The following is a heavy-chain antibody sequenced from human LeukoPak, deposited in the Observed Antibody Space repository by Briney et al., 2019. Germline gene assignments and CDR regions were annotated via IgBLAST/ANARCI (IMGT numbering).Heavy chain of an antibody. CDR2: IYSSGSA. Sequence: SETLSLTCTVSGGSISPYYWSWIRQPPGKGLEWIGYIYSSGSANYNPSLKSRDTISVDTSKNQFSLKLSSVTAADTAVYYCARMGGYSGYATHWGQGTLVTVSS. CDR1: GGSISPYY. CDR3: ARMGGYSGYATH. J-gene: IGHJ4*02. V-gene: IGHV4-59*08. D-gene: IGHD5-12*01.